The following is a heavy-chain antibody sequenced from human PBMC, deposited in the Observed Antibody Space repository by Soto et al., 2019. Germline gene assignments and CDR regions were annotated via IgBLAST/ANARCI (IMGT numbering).Heavy chain of an antibody. Sequence: GGSLRLSCAASGFTFSTYSMTWVRQAPGKGLEWVSIISGESSATYYSDSVKGRFTISRDNSKTTLYLQRNSLRDDDTALYYGAKSFSPSGSQYGFDSWGQGTLVTVSS. D-gene: IGHD1-26*01. CDR3: AKSFSPSGSQYGFDS. CDR1: GFTFSTYS. J-gene: IGHJ4*02. V-gene: IGHV3-23*01. CDR2: ISGESSAT.